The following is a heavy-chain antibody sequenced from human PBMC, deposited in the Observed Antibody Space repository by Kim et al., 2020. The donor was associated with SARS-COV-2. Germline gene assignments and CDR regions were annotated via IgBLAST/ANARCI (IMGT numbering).Heavy chain of an antibody. J-gene: IGHJ6*03. CDR3: ARRGSEDYMDV. Sequence: GGSLRLSCAPSGFTFSSFGMSWVRQAPGKGLEWVSAIRNSGENTYHADSVKGRFTTSRDNSKNTLYLQMNSLRAEDTATYYCARRGSEDYMDVWGKGTTVTVSS. CDR2: IRNSGENT. V-gene: IGHV3-23*01. D-gene: IGHD3-16*01. CDR1: GFTFSSFG.